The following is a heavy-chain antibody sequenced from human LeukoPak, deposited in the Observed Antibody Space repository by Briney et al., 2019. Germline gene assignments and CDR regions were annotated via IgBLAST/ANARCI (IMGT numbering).Heavy chain of an antibody. V-gene: IGHV4-59*01. Sequence: SETLSLTCTVSGGLISTYYWTWIRQPPGKGLEWIGYGYYSGSTNYNPSLKSRVTISVDTSKNQFSLKLSSVTAADTAVYYCARDSSGYYLFDPWGQGTLVTVPS. CDR1: GGLISTYY. CDR3: ARDSSGYYLFDP. D-gene: IGHD3-22*01. J-gene: IGHJ5*02. CDR2: GYYSGST.